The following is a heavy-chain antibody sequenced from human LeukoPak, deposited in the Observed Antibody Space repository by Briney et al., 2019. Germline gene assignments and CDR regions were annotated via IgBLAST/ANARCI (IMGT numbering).Heavy chain of an antibody. CDR3: ARGFHRRSGYDYNH. CDR1: GYTFTSYD. Sequence: ASVKVSCKASGYTFTSYDINWVRQATGQGLEWMGWMNPNSGNTGYAQKFQGRVTMTRNTSISTAYMELSSLRSEDTAVYYCARGFHRRSGYDYNHWGQGTLVTVSS. CDR2: MNPNSGNT. J-gene: IGHJ5*02. D-gene: IGHD5-12*01. V-gene: IGHV1-8*01.